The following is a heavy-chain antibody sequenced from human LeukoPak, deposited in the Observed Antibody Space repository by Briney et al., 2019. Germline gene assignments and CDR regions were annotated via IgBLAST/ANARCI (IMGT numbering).Heavy chain of an antibody. V-gene: IGHV1-69*04. CDR2: IIPILGIA. J-gene: IGHJ6*02. Sequence: SVKASCKASGGTFSSYAISWVRQAPGQGLEWMGRIIPILGIANYAQKFQGRVTITADKSTSTAYMELSSLRSEDTAVYYCAAEPQWLGDYYYGMDVWGQGTTVTVSS. CDR1: GGTFSSYA. D-gene: IGHD6-19*01. CDR3: AAEPQWLGDYYYGMDV.